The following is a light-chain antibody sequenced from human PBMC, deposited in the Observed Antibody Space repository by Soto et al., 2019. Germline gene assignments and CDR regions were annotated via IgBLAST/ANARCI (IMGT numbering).Light chain of an antibody. Sequence: EIVMTQSPATLSVSPGERATLSCRASQSVSSNLAWYQQKPGQAPRLLIYAASSRATGVPDRFSGSGSGTDFTLTISRLEPEDFAVYYCQQYNKWPRTFGQGTKVDIK. J-gene: IGKJ1*01. CDR2: AAS. CDR1: QSVSSN. V-gene: IGKV3D-15*01. CDR3: QQYNKWPRT.